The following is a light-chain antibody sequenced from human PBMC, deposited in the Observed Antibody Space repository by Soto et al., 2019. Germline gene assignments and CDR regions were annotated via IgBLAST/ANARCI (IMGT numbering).Light chain of an antibody. CDR2: DTS. CDR3: QQLTDWPPQWT. J-gene: IGKJ1*01. V-gene: IGKV3-15*01. CDR1: QGIGDT. Sequence: EIVLTQSPGTLSLSPGERATLSCRASQGIGDTLAWYQQKPGQTPRLLIYDTSIRATGVPARFSGSRSGAEFTLTISSLQSEDFAVYYCQQLTDWPPQWTFGQGTKVDIK.